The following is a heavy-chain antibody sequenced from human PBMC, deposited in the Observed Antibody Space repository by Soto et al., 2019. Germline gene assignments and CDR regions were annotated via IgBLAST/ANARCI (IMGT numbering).Heavy chain of an antibody. Sequence: GGSLRLSCAASRFTFSSYGMHWVRQAPGKGLEWVAVISYDGSNKYYTDSVKGRFTISRDNSKDTLYLQMNSLRAEDTAVYYCAKDISPYALGGPYYGMDVWGQGTTVTVSS. D-gene: IGHD3-16*01. CDR1: RFTFSSYG. V-gene: IGHV3-30*18. CDR2: ISYDGSNK. J-gene: IGHJ6*02. CDR3: AKDISPYALGGPYYGMDV.